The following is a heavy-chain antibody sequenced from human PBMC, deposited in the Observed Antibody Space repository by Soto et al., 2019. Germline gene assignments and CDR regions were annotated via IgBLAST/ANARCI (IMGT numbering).Heavy chain of an antibody. Sequence: ASVKVSCKASGGTFSSYAISWVRQAPGQGLEWMGGIIPIFGTANYAQKFQGRVTITADKSTSTAYMELSSLRSEDTAVYYCARIKLRINMVCGFFDVYYYGMDVCGQGTTVTVS. D-gene: IGHD3-10*01. V-gene: IGHV1-69*06. J-gene: IGHJ6*02. CDR1: GGTFSSYA. CDR2: IIPIFGTA. CDR3: ARIKLRINMVCGFFDVYYYGMDV.